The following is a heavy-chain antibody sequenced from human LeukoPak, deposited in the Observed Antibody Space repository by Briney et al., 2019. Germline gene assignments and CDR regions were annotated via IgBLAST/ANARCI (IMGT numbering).Heavy chain of an antibody. Sequence: GGSLRLSCAASGFTFSSYSMNWVRQAPGKGLEWVSSISSSSSYIYYADSVKGRFTISRDNAKNSLYLQMNSLRAEDTAVYYCARTNSGSYYGEFDYWGQGTLVTVSS. V-gene: IGHV3-21*01. CDR2: ISSSSSYI. CDR3: ARTNSGSYYGEFDY. J-gene: IGHJ4*02. CDR1: GFTFSSYS. D-gene: IGHD1-26*01.